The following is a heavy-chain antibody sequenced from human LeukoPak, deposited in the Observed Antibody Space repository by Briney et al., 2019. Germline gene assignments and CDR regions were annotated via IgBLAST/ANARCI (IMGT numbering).Heavy chain of an antibody. D-gene: IGHD2-15*01. CDR1: GYTFTGYY. Sequence: ASVKVSCKVSGYTFTGYYMHWVRQASGQGLEWMGWINPNSGGTNYAQNFQGWVTMTRDTSISTAYMELSRLRSDDTAVYYCARCPPGGSLYYYYMDVWGKGTTVTVSS. CDR3: ARCPPGGSLYYYYMDV. V-gene: IGHV1-2*04. CDR2: INPNSGGT. J-gene: IGHJ6*03.